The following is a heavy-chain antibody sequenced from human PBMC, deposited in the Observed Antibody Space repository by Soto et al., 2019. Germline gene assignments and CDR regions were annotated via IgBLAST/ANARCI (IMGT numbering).Heavy chain of an antibody. D-gene: IGHD3-22*01. CDR1: GFTFSDSY. CDR3: ARVLGYYDGSGYLDS. V-gene: IGHV3-11*01. CDR2: ISSSDSII. J-gene: IGHJ4*02. Sequence: AGSLRLSCAASGFTFSDSYMTWIRQALGMGPEWVSYISSSDSIIYYSDCVKVLFIISRDNAKNSLYLQMNSQRAEDTSVYYSARVLGYYDGSGYLDSWRKGTRVAASA.